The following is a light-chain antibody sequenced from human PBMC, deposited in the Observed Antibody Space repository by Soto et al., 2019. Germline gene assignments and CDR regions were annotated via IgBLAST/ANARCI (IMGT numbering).Light chain of an antibody. CDR2: DAS. CDR1: QSVNSY. Sequence: EIVLTQSPATLSLSPGERATLSCRASQSVNSYLAWYQQKPGLAPRLPIYDASTRATGIPARFSGSGSGTDFTLTISSLEPEDFAVYYCQHRSIWPVSFGQGTRLEIK. V-gene: IGKV3-11*01. J-gene: IGKJ5*01. CDR3: QHRSIWPVS.